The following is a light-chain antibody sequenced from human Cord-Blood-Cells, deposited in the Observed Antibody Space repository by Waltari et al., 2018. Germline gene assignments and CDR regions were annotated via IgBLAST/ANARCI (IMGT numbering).Light chain of an antibody. CDR3: CSYAGSSTWV. V-gene: IGLV2-23*01. Sequence: QSALTQPASASGSPGQSITISCTGTRSDVGRYHLVSWYQQHPGKAPKLMIYEGSKRPSGVSNRFSGSKSGNTASLTISGLQAEDEADYYCCSYAGSSTWVFGGGTKLTVL. J-gene: IGLJ3*02. CDR1: RSDVGRYHL. CDR2: EGS.